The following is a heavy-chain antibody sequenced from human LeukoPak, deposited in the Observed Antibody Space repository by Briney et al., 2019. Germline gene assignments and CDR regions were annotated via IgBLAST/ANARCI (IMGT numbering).Heavy chain of an antibody. Sequence: GGSLRLSCAASGFTFSRYWMSWVRQAPGKGLEWVAHIKQDGSEKYYVDSVKGRFTISRDNAKNSLYLQMNSLRADDTAVYHCANVRSEIWFGGYKGDYWGQGTLVTVSS. V-gene: IGHV3-7*01. CDR3: ANVRSEIWFGGYKGDY. J-gene: IGHJ4*02. CDR2: IKQDGSEK. D-gene: IGHD3-10*01. CDR1: GFTFSRYW.